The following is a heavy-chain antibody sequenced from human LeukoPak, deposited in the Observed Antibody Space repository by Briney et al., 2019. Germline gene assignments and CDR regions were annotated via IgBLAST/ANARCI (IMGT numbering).Heavy chain of an antibody. J-gene: IGHJ4*02. Sequence: GASVKVSCKASGYTFTGYYMHWVRQAPGQGLEWMGRINPKSGGTNYAQKFQGRVTMTRDTSISTAYMELSRLRSDDTAVYYCARASSGWYGDFDYWGQGTLVTVSS. V-gene: IGHV1-2*06. CDR2: INPKSGGT. CDR3: ARASSGWYGDFDY. CDR1: GYTFTGYY. D-gene: IGHD6-19*01.